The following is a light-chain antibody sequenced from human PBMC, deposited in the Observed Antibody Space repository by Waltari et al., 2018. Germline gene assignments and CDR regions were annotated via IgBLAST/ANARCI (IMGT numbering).Light chain of an antibody. CDR2: DAS. Sequence: DIQLTQSPSFLSASVGDRVTITCRASQGISSYLAGYQQKPGKAPQILVYDASALQSGVPSRCSGSGSGTEFTLTISSLQPEDFATYYCQQLKSFPYTFGQGTKLEIK. J-gene: IGKJ2*01. CDR1: QGISSY. V-gene: IGKV1-9*01. CDR3: QQLKSFPYT.